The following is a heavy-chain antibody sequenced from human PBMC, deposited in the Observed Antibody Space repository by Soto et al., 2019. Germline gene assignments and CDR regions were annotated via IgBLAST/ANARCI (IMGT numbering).Heavy chain of an antibody. CDR3: ARGVFLDDSSGYYYRFSDY. D-gene: IGHD3-22*01. CDR2: ISAYNGNT. CDR1: GYTFTSYG. Sequence: ASVKVSCKASGYTFTSYGISWVRQAPGQGLEWMGWISAYNGNTNYAQKLQGRVTMTTDTSTSTAYMELRSLRSDDTAVYYCARGVFLDDSSGYYYRFSDYWGQGTLVTVSS. V-gene: IGHV1-18*01. J-gene: IGHJ4*02.